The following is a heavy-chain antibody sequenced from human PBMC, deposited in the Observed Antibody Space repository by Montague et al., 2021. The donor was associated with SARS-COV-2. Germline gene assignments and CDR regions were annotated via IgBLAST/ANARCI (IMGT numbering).Heavy chain of an antibody. Sequence: SLRLSCAASGFAFSRFVMTWVRQAPGKGLEYVAAIRQNGESRHYXXPLKDRFIISRDNSKNTLYLQMGNLRTEDSAVYFCARTPREWGSAQYFDYWGQGALVTVSS. V-gene: IGHV3-64*01. J-gene: IGHJ4*02. CDR3: ARTPREWGSAQYFDY. D-gene: IGHD1-26*01. CDR1: GFAFSRFV. CDR2: IRQNGESR.